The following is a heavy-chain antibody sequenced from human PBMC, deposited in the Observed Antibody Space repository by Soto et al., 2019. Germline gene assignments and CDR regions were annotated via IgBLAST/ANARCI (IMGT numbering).Heavy chain of an antibody. D-gene: IGHD6-13*01. CDR3: ANAGRSWYPFDS. CDR1: GFSLNTRGVS. CDR2: IFWDAHK. Sequence: QITLKESGPTLVKPTPTLTLTCTFSGFSLNTRGVSVGWFRQPPGEALECLAFIFWDAHKRYSPSLKSRLTNTKDTAKIQVVLTMTNMDAVDTASYYCANAGRSWYPFDSWGQGTQVTVSS. V-gene: IGHV2-5*02. J-gene: IGHJ4*02.